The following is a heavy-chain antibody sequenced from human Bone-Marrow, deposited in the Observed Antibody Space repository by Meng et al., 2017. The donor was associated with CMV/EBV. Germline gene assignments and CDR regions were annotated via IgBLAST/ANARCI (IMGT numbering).Heavy chain of an antibody. CDR3: ARENGWGPDY. V-gene: IGHV1-2*02. J-gene: IGHJ4*02. Sequence: ASVKVSCKASGYTFTDHYFHWVRQAPGQGLEWMGWINPNSGGTHYAQKFQGRLTVTTDTSISTGYMELSSLGSDDTAVYYCARENGWGPDYWGQGTLVTVPS. D-gene: IGHD6-19*01. CDR1: GYTFTDHY. CDR2: INPNSGGT.